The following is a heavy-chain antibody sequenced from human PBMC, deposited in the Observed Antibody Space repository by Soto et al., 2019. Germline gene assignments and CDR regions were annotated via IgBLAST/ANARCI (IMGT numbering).Heavy chain of an antibody. D-gene: IGHD2-21*01. CDR1: GGSFSGYY. V-gene: IGHV4-34*01. Sequence: QVQLQQWGAGLLKPSETLSLTCAVYGGSFSGYYWTWIRQPPGTGLEWIGEINHSGSTNYNPSLKSRVTISVDTSKNQFSLKLTSVTAADTALYYCARDKIPGLFDYWGQGTLVTVSS. CDR3: ARDKIPGLFDY. CDR2: INHSGST. J-gene: IGHJ4*02.